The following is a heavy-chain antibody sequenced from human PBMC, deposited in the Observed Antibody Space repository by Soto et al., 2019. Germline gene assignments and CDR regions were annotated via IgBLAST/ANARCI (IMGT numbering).Heavy chain of an antibody. CDR3: VKDMRIKTHNDYGDAFDL. J-gene: IGHJ3*01. Sequence: EMQLVEAGGGLVQPGRSLRLSCAASGFTFEDYAMHWVRQVPGKGLEWVAGISWDSGRIGYADAVKGRFTSSRDNVKNSLFLQMNSLKAEDTACYYCVKDMRIKTHNDYGDAFDLWGQGTMVTVSS. V-gene: IGHV3-9*01. CDR2: ISWDSGRI. CDR1: GFTFEDYA. D-gene: IGHD3-16*01.